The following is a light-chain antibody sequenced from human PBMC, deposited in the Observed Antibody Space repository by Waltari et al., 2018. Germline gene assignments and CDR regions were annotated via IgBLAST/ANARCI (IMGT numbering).Light chain of an antibody. J-gene: IGKJ3*01. CDR3: QQYNNWPLFT. CDR1: QSVSSN. V-gene: IGKV3-15*01. Sequence: EIVMTQSPATLSVSPGERATLPCRASQSVSSNLAWYQQNPGQAPRLLIYVASTRATGIPARFSGSGSGTEFTLTISSMQSEDFAVYYCQQYNNWPLFTFGPGTKVDIK. CDR2: VAS.